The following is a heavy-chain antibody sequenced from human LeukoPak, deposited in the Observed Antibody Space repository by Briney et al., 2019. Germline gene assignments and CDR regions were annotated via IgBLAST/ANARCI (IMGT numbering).Heavy chain of an antibody. CDR3: ARFFEPASSGPWFDP. CDR1: GFTFSSYG. V-gene: IGHV3-33*01. Sequence: GGSLRLSCAASGFTFSSYGMHWVRQAPGKGLEWVAVMWYDGSNKYYADSVKGRFTISRDNSKNTLYLQMNSLRAEDTAVYYCARFFEPASSGPWFDPWGQGTLVTVSS. D-gene: IGHD6-25*01. J-gene: IGHJ5*02. CDR2: MWYDGSNK.